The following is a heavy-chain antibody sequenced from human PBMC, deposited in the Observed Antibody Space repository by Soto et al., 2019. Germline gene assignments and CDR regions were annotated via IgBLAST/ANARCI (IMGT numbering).Heavy chain of an antibody. V-gene: IGHV3-23*01. CDR2: ISGSGGST. J-gene: IGHJ6*02. CDR1: GFTLRDHY. D-gene: IGHD2-2*01. Sequence: GGSLRRSFTASGFTLRDHYMSWIRQAPGKVLELVSAISGSGGSTYYADSVKGRFTISRDNSKNTLYLQMNSLRAEDTAVYYCATKPYCSSTSCYGPYYYYGMDVWGQGIAVTVYS. CDR3: ATKPYCSSTSCYGPYYYYGMDV.